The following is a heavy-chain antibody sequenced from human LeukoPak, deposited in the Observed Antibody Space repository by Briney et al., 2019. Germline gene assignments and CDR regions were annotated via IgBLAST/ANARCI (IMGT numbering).Heavy chain of an antibody. V-gene: IGHV1-24*01. CDR2: FDPEDGET. CDR3: ARDDMYSSSPRFDP. D-gene: IGHD6-13*01. J-gene: IGHJ5*02. Sequence: ASVKVSCKVSGYTLTELSMHWVRQAPGKGLEWMGGFDPEDGETIYAQKFQGRVTMTEDTSTDTAYMELSSLRSDDTAVYYCARDDMYSSSPRFDPWGQGTLVTVSS. CDR1: GYTLTELS.